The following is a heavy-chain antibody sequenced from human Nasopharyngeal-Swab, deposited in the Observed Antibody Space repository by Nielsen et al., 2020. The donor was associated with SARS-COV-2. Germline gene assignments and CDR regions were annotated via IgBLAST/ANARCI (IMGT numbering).Heavy chain of an antibody. CDR2: ISYDGSNK. CDR1: GFTFSSYG. J-gene: IGHJ6*02. V-gene: IGHV3-30*18. CDR3: AKDKRYFDWDGMDV. Sequence: GESLKISCAASGFTFSSYGTHWVRQAPGKGLEWVAVISYDGSNKYYADSVKGRFTISRDNSKNTLYLQMNSLRAEDTAVYYCAKDKRYFDWDGMDVWGQGTTVTVSS. D-gene: IGHD3-9*01.